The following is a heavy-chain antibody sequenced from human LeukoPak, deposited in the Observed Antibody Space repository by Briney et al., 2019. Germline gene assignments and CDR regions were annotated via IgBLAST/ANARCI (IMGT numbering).Heavy chain of an antibody. CDR2: FDPEDGET. CDR3: ATKPGYSSGWYGFLLY. CDR1: GFTLTELS. J-gene: IGHJ4*02. Sequence: ASVKVSCKVSGFTLTELSMHWVRQAPGKGLEWMGGFDPEDGETIYAQKFQGRVTMTEDTSTDTAYMELSSLRSEDTAVYYCATKPGYSSGWYGFLLYWGQGTLVTVSS. D-gene: IGHD6-19*01. V-gene: IGHV1-24*01.